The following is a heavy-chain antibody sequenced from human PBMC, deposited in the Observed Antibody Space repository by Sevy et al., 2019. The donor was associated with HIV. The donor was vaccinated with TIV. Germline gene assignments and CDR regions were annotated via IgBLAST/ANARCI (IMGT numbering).Heavy chain of an antibody. Sequence: GGSLRLSCAASGFTFSDYYMSWIRQAPGKGLEWVSYISSSGSTIDYADSVKGRFTISRDNAKNSLYLQMNSLRVEDTAVYYYARDARLRLGELSLCLFDYWGQGTLVTVSS. D-gene: IGHD3-16*02. CDR1: GFTFSDYY. CDR2: ISSSGSTI. CDR3: ARDARLRLGELSLCLFDY. J-gene: IGHJ4*02. V-gene: IGHV3-11*01.